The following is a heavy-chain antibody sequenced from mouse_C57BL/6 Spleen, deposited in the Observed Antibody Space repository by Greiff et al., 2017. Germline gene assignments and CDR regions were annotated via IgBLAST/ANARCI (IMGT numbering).Heavy chain of an antibody. CDR1: GFTFSSYG. V-gene: IGHV5-6*01. Sequence: EVQRVESGGDLVKPGGSLKLSCAASGFTFSSYGMSWVRQTPDKRLEWVATISSGGSYTYYPDSVKGRFTIYRDNAKNTLYLQMSSLKSEDTAMYYCARQKDTTGTSWFAYWGQGTLVTVSA. CDR2: ISSGGSYT. CDR3: ARQKDTTGTSWFAY. D-gene: IGHD1-1*01. J-gene: IGHJ3*01.